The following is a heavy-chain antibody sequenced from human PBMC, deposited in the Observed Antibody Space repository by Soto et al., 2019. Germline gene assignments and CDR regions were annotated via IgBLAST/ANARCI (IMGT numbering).Heavy chain of an antibody. V-gene: IGHV3-43*01. CDR2: ISWDGGTT. Sequence: PGGSLRLSCAVSGFTFDAYTMHWVRQAPGKGLEWVSLISWDGGTTYYPDSVKGRFTISRDSSKNTVSLEMTSLRAEDTAVYYCAKGGRQWLVTSDFNYWGQGALVTVSS. CDR1: GFTFDAYT. CDR3: AKGGRQWLVTSDFNY. D-gene: IGHD6-19*01. J-gene: IGHJ4*02.